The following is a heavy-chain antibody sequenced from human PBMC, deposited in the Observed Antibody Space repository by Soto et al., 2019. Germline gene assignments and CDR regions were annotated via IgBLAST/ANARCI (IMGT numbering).Heavy chain of an antibody. Sequence: ASVKVSCKPSGGTFSSYSFSWVRQVPGQGLEWMGIINPGGGSATYAQKFQGRVTMTRDTSTTTVYMELSSLRSEDTAVYFCARVGNYYGFLPPRPHYHYPMDVCGQGSSVPGSS. CDR1: GGTFSSYS. J-gene: IGHJ6*02. CDR3: ARVGNYYGFLPPRPHYHYPMDV. V-gene: IGHV1-46*01. CDR2: INPGGGSA. D-gene: IGHD3-10*01.